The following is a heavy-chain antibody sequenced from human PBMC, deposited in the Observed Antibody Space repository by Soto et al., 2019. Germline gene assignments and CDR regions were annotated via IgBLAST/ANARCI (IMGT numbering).Heavy chain of an antibody. CDR2: IIPIFGTA. V-gene: IGHV1-69*13. D-gene: IGHD6-19*01. CDR1: GGTFSSYA. Sequence: SVKVSCKASGGTFSSYAISWVRQAPGQGLEWMGGIIPIFGTANYAQKFQGRVTITADESTSTAYMELSSLRSEDTAVYYCASGLFLDGSAWSRRKNNYYYYGMDVWGQGTTVTVSS. J-gene: IGHJ6*02. CDR3: ASGLFLDGSAWSRRKNNYYYYGMDV.